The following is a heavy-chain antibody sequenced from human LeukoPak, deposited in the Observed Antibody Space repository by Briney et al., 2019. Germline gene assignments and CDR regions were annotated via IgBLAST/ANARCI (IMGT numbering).Heavy chain of an antibody. J-gene: IGHJ4*02. V-gene: IGHV1-18*01. Sequence: ASVKVSFKASRYTFTSYGISWVRQAPGQGLEWMGWINAYNGNTNYAHKLQGRVTLTTDTYTSTAAMELRSLRSDDAAVYYCARDLYDLGYCSSTSCHTPFDYWGQGTLVTVSS. CDR1: RYTFTSYG. CDR3: ARDLYDLGYCSSTSCHTPFDY. CDR2: INAYNGNT. D-gene: IGHD2-2*02.